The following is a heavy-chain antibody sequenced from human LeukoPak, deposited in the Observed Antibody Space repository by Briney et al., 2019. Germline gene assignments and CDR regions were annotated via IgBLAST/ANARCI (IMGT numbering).Heavy chain of an antibody. CDR3: ARVRYYYDSSGYYYYYYGMDV. CDR2: ISSSSSYI. V-gene: IGHV3-21*01. CDR1: GFTFSSYS. Sequence: GGSLRLSCAAFGFTFSSYSMNWVRQAPGKGLEWVSSISSSSSYIYYADSVKGRFTVSRDNAKNSLYLQMNSLRAEDTAVYYWARVRYYYDSSGYYYYYYGMDVWGQGTTVTVSS. D-gene: IGHD3-22*01. J-gene: IGHJ6*02.